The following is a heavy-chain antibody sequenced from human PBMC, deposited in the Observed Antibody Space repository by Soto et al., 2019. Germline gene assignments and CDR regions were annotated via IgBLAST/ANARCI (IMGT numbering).Heavy chain of an antibody. J-gene: IGHJ3*02. CDR3: AKTANGWFSAFDI. CDR1: GFTFSSYA. D-gene: IGHD6-19*01. CDR2: ISGSGGTT. V-gene: IGHV3-23*01. Sequence: EVQLLESAGGLVQPGGSLRLSCAASGFTFSSYAMSWVRQAPGKGLEWVSAISGSGGTTYYADSVKGRFTFSSDNSKNTLYLQMNSLRAEDTAVYYCAKTANGWFSAFDIWGQGTMVTVSS.